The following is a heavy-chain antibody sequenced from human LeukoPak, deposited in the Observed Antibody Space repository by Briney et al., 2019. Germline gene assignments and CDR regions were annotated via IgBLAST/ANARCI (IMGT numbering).Heavy chain of an antibody. D-gene: IGHD1-26*01. CDR3: ARDSRRVGATGGSDL. V-gene: IGHV3-7*05. CDR2: IKQDGTEK. J-gene: IGHJ5*02. CDR1: GFSFSDSP. Sequence: GGSLRLSCAASGFSFSDSPIHWVRQASGKGLEWVANIKQDGTEKNYLDSVKGRFILSRDNAKNSLYLQLNYLRADDTAVYYCARDSRRVGATGGSDLWGQGTLVTVSS.